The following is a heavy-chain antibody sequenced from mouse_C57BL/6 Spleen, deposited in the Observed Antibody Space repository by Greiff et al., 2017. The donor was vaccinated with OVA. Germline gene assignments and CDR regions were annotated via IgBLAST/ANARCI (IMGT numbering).Heavy chain of an antibody. D-gene: IGHD1-2*01. CDR1: GYTFTSYW. Sequence: QVQLQQSGAELVRPGSSVKLSCKASGYTFTSYWMDWVKQRPGQGLEWIGNIYPSDSETHYNQKFKDKATLTVDKSSSTAYMQLSSLTSEDSAVYYCARSGLRLSMDYWGQGTSVTVSS. CDR3: ARSGLRLSMDY. J-gene: IGHJ4*01. CDR2: IYPSDSET. V-gene: IGHV1-61*01.